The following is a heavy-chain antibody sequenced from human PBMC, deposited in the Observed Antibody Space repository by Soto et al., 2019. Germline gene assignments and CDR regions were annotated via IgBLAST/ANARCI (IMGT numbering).Heavy chain of an antibody. CDR2: IYYSGST. CDR3: ARELAHGDYGYFDY. V-gene: IGHV4-30-4*01. CDR1: GGSISSGDYY. D-gene: IGHD4-17*01. J-gene: IGHJ4*02. Sequence: SETLSLTCTVSGGSISSGDYYWSWIRQPPGKGLEWIGYIYYSGSTYYNPSLKSRVTISVDTSKNQFSLKLSSVTAADTAVYYCARELAHGDYGYFDYWGQGTLVTVSS.